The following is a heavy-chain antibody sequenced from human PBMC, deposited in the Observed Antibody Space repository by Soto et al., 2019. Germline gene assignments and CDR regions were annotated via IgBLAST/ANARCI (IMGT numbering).Heavy chain of an antibody. Sequence: SETLSLTCSVSGDSITNSIYYWGWIRQSPVKGLVWIGSFIYGGPTYYSLSLESRVSISADTSKNQFSLRLNSVTAADTAIYFCARHTSSPSLVTPSLFGAWGHGALVTV. D-gene: IGHD2-21*02. J-gene: IGHJ5*01. V-gene: IGHV4-39*01. CDR1: GDSITNSIYY. CDR3: ARHTSSPSLVTPSLFGA. CDR2: FIYGGPT.